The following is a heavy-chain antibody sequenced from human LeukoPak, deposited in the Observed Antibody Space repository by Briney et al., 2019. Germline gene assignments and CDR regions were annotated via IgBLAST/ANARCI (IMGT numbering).Heavy chain of an antibody. V-gene: IGHV3-23*01. CDR1: GFTFSSYA. CDR2: ISGSGGST. CDR3: ARCSGYGMDV. D-gene: IGHD3-10*02. J-gene: IGHJ6*02. Sequence: HPGGSLRLSCAASGFTFSSYAMSWVRQAPGKGLEWVSAISGSGGSTYYADSVKGRFTISRDNFKNTLYLQMNSLRAEDTAVYYCARCSGYGMDVWGQGTTVTVSS.